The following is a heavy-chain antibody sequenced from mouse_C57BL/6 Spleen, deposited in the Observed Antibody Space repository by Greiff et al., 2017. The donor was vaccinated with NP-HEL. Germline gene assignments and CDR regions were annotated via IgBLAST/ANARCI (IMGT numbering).Heavy chain of an antibody. CDR3: AREPYLLLRSDYFDY. CDR2: IYPGSGST. D-gene: IGHD1-1*01. V-gene: IGHV1-55*01. J-gene: IGHJ2*01. Sequence: VQLQQSGAELVKPGASVKMSCKASGSTFTRYWITWVKQRPGQGLEWIGDIYPGSGSTNYNEKVKSKATLTVDTSASTAYMQLSSLTSEDSAVYDCAREPYLLLRSDYFDYWGQGTTLTVSS. CDR1: GSTFTRYW.